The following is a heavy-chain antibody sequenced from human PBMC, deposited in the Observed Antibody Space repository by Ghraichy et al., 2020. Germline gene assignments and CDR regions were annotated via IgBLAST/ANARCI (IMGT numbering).Heavy chain of an antibody. D-gene: IGHD5-18*01. CDR2: ISSSSSYT. J-gene: IGHJ4*02. V-gene: IGHV3-11*06. CDR3: ARDLRVNTAAPEADY. Sequence: GESLNISCTASGFTFSDYYMSWIRQAPGKGLEWVSYISSSSSYTNYADSVKGRFTVSRDNAKNSLYLQMNSLRAEDTAVYYCARDLRVNTAAPEADYWGQGTLVTVSS. CDR1: GFTFSDYY.